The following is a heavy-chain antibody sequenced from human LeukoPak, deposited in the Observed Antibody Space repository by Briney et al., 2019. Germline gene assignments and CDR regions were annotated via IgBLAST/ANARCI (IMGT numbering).Heavy chain of an antibody. Sequence: GGTLRLSCAASGFTFSSYGMSWVRQAPGKGLEWVSAISGSGGSTYYADSVKGRFTISRDNSKNTLYLQMNSLRAEDTAVYYCATFNWYEPYFDYWGQGTLVTVSS. V-gene: IGHV3-23*01. J-gene: IGHJ4*02. CDR2: ISGSGGST. D-gene: IGHD1-20*01. CDR3: ATFNWYEPYFDY. CDR1: GFTFSSYG.